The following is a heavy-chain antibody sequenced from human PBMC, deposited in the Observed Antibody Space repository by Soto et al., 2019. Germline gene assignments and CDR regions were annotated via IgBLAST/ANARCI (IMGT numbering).Heavy chain of an antibody. J-gene: IGHJ6*02. CDR1: GFTFSSYE. Sequence: GGSLRLSCAASGFTFSSYEMNWVRQAPGKGLEWVSYISSSGSTIYYADSVKGRFTISRDNAKNSLYLQMNSLRAEDTAVYYCARATTRNYYYYYGMDVWGQGTTVIVSS. CDR2: ISSSGSTI. V-gene: IGHV3-48*03. CDR3: ARATTRNYYYYYGMDV. D-gene: IGHD4-17*01.